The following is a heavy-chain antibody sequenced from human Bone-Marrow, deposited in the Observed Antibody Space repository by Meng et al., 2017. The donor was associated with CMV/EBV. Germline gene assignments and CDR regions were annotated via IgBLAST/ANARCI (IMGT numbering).Heavy chain of an antibody. J-gene: IGHJ4*02. CDR2: IFAAGNT. V-gene: IGHV3-66*02. Sequence: GSLKISCAGSGFTVSSDYMSWVRQTPGKGLEWVSIIFAAGNTYYADSVKGRFTISRDSSKNTLYLQMNSLRAEDTAVYYCTRQAHYSLDWDCWGQGTLVTVSS. CDR1: GFTVSSDY. CDR3: TRQAHYSLDWDC. D-gene: IGHD3/OR15-3a*01.